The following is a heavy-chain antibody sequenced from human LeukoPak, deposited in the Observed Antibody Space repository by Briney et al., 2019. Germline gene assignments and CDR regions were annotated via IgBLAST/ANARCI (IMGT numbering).Heavy chain of an antibody. CDR3: ARRSSSWKNWFDP. J-gene: IGHJ5*02. Sequence: PSETLSLTCTVSGGSIDSNSWTWIRQPPGKGREWIGYIYYSGTTNYNPSLKSRVTMSVDMSKNQFSLKLSSVTAADTAVYYCARRSSSWKNWFDPWGQGTLVTVSS. CDR2: IYYSGTT. D-gene: IGHD6-13*01. V-gene: IGHV4-59*01. CDR1: GGSIDSNS.